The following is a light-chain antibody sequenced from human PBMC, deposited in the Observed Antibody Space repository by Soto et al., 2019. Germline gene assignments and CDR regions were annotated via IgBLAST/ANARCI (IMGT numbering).Light chain of an antibody. CDR2: AAS. CDR3: QKYNSAPPWT. J-gene: IGKJ1*01. CDR1: KDISNY. V-gene: IGKV1-27*01. Sequence: DIQMTQSPSSLSASVGDRVTITCRATKDISNYLAWYQQKPGKDPNLLIYAASTLQSGVPSRFSGSGSGTDFTLTISSLQPEDVATYYCQKYNSAPPWTFGQGTKVEI.